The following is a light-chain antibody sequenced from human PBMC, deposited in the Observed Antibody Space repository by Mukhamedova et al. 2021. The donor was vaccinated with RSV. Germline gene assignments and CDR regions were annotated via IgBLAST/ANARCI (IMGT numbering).Light chain of an antibody. CDR3: QQYNNWPHT. CDR2: GAS. V-gene: IGKV3-15*01. CDR1: QSVSSN. Sequence: ASQSVSSNLAWYQQKPGQAPRLLIYGASTRATGIPARFSGSGSGTEFTITISSLQSEDFAVYYCQQYNNWPHTFGQGTKLEIK. J-gene: IGKJ2*01.